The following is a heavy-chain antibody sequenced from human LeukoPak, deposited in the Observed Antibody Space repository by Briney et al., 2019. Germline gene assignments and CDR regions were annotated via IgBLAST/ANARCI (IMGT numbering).Heavy chain of an antibody. V-gene: IGHV1-2*02. CDR3: ARDLSGGNSA. D-gene: IGHD4-23*01. J-gene: IGHJ5*02. CDR1: GYTFTDYY. CDR2: INPSSGGT. Sequence: GASVKVSCKASGYTFTDYYIHWVRQAPGQGLEWMGWINPSSGGTNYAQKFQGRVTMTRDTSININYMELSSLRSDDTAVYYCARDLSGGNSAWGQGTLVTVSS.